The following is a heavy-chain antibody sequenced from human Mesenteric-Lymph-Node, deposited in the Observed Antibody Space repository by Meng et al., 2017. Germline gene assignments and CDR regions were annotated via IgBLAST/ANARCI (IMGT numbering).Heavy chain of an antibody. Sequence: QVQLQQSVAGLVTPSQSLSPTCANSGDSVSGNSAAWNWIRQSPSIGLEWLGRTYYRSKWYNDYAVSVKSRITINPDTSKNQFSLQLNSVTPEDTAVYYCARDHPANDYWGQGTLVTVSS. CDR3: ARDHPANDY. J-gene: IGHJ4*02. CDR2: TYYRSKWYN. CDR1: GDSVSGNSAA. V-gene: IGHV6-1*01.